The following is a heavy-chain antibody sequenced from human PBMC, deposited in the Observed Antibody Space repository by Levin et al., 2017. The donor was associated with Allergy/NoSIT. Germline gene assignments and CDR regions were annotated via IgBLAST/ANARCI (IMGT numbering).Heavy chain of an antibody. CDR2: VNPSGGTT. V-gene: IGHV1-46*01. D-gene: IGHD3-10*01. J-gene: IGHJ3*02. Sequence: ASVKVSCKASGYTFITYYMHWVRQAPGQGLEWMGIVNPSGGTTSYAQKFQGRVTMTRDTSTSTVYMELTSLRSEDTAVYCCARGSPETRDAYNYGLHAFDIWGQGTMVTVSS. CDR3: ARGSPETRDAYNYGLHAFDI. CDR1: GYTFITYY.